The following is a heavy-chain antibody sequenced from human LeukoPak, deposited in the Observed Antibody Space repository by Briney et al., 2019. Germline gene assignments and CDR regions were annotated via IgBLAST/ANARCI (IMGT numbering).Heavy chain of an antibody. V-gene: IGHV4-34*01. D-gene: IGHD1-14*01. Sequence: SETLSLTCAIHGVPFSNYCWSWIRQSPGRELEWIVDIDHDGDATHNPSLRSRNGTAIDTSKNQFSLRLNSVTAADTAVYYCVRAEKVERATLTFNWVRPERRYYSGLDVWGQGSAVIVSS. J-gene: IGHJ6*02. CDR3: VRAEKVERATLTFNWVRPERRYYSGLDV. CDR1: GVPFSNYC. CDR2: IDHDGDA.